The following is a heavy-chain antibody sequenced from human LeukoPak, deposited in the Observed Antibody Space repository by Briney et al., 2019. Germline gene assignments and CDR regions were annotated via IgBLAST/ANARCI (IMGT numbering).Heavy chain of an antibody. D-gene: IGHD2-15*01. J-gene: IGHJ4*02. Sequence: PGGSLRLSCAASGFTFSSYGMHWVRQAPGKGLEWVAFIRYDGSNKYYADSVKGRFTISRDNSKNTLYLQMNSLRAEDTALYYCARRGYCSGGSCYYFDYWGQGTLVTVSS. CDR1: GFTFSSYG. CDR2: IRYDGSNK. V-gene: IGHV3-30*02. CDR3: ARRGYCSGGSCYYFDY.